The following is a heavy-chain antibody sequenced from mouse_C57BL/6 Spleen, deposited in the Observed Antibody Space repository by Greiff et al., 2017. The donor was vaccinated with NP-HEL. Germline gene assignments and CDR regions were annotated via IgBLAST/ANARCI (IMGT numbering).Heavy chain of an antibody. CDR2: INPSSGYT. Sequence: VKVVESGAELAKPGASVKLSCKASGCTFTSYWMHWVKQRPGQGLEWIGYINPSSGYTKYNQKLKDKATLTADKSSSTAYMQLSSLTYEDSAVYYCARFATGDWFAYWGQGTLVTVSA. V-gene: IGHV1-7*01. CDR1: GCTFTSYW. CDR3: ARFATGDWFAY. J-gene: IGHJ3*01.